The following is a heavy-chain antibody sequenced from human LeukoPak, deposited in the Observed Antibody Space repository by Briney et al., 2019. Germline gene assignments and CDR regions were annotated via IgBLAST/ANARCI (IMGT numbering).Heavy chain of an antibody. CDR3: AGVAVAGYDY. J-gene: IGHJ4*02. V-gene: IGHV3-48*03. Sequence: GGSLRLSCAASGFTFSSYEVNWVRQAPGKGLEWVSYISSSGSTIYYADSVKGRFTISRDNAKNSLYLQMNSLRAEDTAVYYCAGVAVAGYDYWGQGTLVTVSS. CDR2: ISSSGSTI. CDR1: GFTFSSYE. D-gene: IGHD6-19*01.